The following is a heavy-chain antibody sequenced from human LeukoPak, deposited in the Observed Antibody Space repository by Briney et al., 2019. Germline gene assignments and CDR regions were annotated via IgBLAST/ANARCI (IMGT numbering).Heavy chain of an antibody. V-gene: IGHV3-21*01. CDR3: ARVGRWPYFDY. Sequence: GGSLRLSCAASGFTFSSYSINWVRQAPGKGLEWVSSISSSSSYIYYADSVKGRFTISRDNAKNSLYLQMNSLRAEDTAVYYCARVGRWPYFDYWGQGTLVTVSS. J-gene: IGHJ4*02. CDR2: ISSSSSYI. CDR1: GFTFSSYS. D-gene: IGHD4-23*01.